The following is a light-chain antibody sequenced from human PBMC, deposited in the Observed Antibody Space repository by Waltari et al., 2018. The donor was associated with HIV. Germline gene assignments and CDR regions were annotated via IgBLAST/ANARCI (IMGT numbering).Light chain of an antibody. CDR1: QNVGDN. V-gene: IGKV3D-15*01. CDR2: GAS. CDR3: QQYKSWPPIT. Sequence: MTPSPGTLSVSPGERVTPSCRASQNVGDNVAWYQQKPGQAPRLLIYGASTRATGIPVRFSGSGSGTEFTLTISSLQSEDFAIYYCQQYKSWPPITFGQGTRLE. J-gene: IGKJ5*01.